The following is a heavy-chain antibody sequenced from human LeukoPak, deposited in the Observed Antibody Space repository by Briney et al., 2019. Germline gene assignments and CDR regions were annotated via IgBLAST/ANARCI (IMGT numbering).Heavy chain of an antibody. J-gene: IGHJ5*02. Sequence: GESLKISCKGSGYSFTNYWIAWVRQMPGKGLERMGAINPGGSHIRYSPSFQGQVTISTDKSISTAYLQWSSLKASDTAIYYCARENPTDLQHNWFDPGGQGTLVTVSS. CDR1: GYSFTNYW. CDR3: ARENPTDLQHNWFDP. V-gene: IGHV5-51*01. CDR2: INPGGSHI.